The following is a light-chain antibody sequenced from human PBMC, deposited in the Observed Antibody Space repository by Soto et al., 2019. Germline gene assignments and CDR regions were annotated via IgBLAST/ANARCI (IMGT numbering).Light chain of an antibody. CDR1: SSDVGGYNS. J-gene: IGLJ1*01. CDR3: CSYAGSYTYV. Sequence: QSVLTQPRSVSGSPGQSVTISCTGTSSDVGGYNSVSWYQQHPGKVPKLMIYDVNKRPSGVPDRFSGSKSGNTASLTISGLQAEDGADYYCCSYAGSYTYVFGSGTKVTVL. V-gene: IGLV2-11*01. CDR2: DVN.